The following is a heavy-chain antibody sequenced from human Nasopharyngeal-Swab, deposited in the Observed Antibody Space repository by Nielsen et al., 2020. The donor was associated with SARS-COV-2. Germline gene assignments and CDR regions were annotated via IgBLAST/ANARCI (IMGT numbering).Heavy chain of an antibody. Sequence: PGKGRDWVGRLRSKTDGGTTDYAAPVKGRFTISRDDSKNTLYLQMNSLKTEDTAVYYCTTATAAAGTYYYDSSGYYYFDYWGQGTLVTVSS. CDR2: LRSKTDGGTT. J-gene: IGHJ4*02. CDR3: TTATAAAGTYYYDSSGYYYFDY. V-gene: IGHV3-15*07. D-gene: IGHD3-22*01.